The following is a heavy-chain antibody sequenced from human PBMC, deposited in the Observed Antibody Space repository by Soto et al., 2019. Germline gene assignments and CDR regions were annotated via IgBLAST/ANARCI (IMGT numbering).Heavy chain of an antibody. V-gene: IGHV3-30*18. CDR2: ISYDGSNK. CDR1: GFTFSSYG. Sequence: GGSLRLSCAASGFTFSSYGMHWVRQAPGKGLEWVAVISYDGSNKYYADSVKGRFTISRDNSKNTLYLQMNSLRAEDTAVYYCAKDGLRDSYGYIDYWGQGTLVTV. J-gene: IGHJ4*02. CDR3: AKDGLRDSYGYIDY. D-gene: IGHD5-18*01.